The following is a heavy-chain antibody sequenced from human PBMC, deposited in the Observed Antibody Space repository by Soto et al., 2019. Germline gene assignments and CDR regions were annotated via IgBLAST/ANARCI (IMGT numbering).Heavy chain of an antibody. CDR1: GYTFAPYD. V-gene: IGHV1-8*02. CDR3: ARSDGSHFNWLDS. D-gene: IGHD2-21*01. Sequence: QVQLVQSGAEVKTPGASVKVSCKASGYTFAPYDINWVRQAPGQALEWRGWMNPNSGNTGYAQKFRGRLTMTGDTALSLSHTALSSLRNGDTAVNYCARSDGSHFNWLDSWGQGPRFTGSS. CDR2: MNPNSGNT. J-gene: IGHJ5*01.